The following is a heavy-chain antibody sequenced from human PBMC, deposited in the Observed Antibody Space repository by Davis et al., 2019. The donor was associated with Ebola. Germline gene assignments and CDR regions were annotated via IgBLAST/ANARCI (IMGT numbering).Heavy chain of an antibody. CDR2: INSDGSST. D-gene: IGHD6-13*01. CDR3: ARALFPRVVAAAIYYYYYYGMDV. J-gene: IGHJ6*02. Sequence: GGSLRLSCAASGFIFSGYAMSWVRQAPGKGLEWVSGINSDGSSTSYADSVKGRFTISRDNSKNTLYLQMNSLRAEDTAVYYCARALFPRVVAAAIYYYYYYGMDVWGQGTTVTVSS. V-gene: IGHV3-23*01. CDR1: GFIFSGYA.